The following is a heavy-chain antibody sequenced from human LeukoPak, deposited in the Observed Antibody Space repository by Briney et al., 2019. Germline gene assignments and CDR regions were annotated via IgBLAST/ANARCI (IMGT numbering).Heavy chain of an antibody. CDR1: GFTFSSYS. CDR2: ISDSGANT. J-gene: IGHJ3*02. CDR3: AREALALYFDWLLYDGGGAFDI. Sequence: HTGGSLRLSCAASGFTFSSYSMSWVRQAPGKGLEWVSIISDSGANTYYADSVRGRFTISRDNSKNTLYLQMNSLRAEDTAVYYCAREALALYFDWLLYDGGGAFDIWGQGTMVTVSS. V-gene: IGHV3-23*01. D-gene: IGHD3-9*01.